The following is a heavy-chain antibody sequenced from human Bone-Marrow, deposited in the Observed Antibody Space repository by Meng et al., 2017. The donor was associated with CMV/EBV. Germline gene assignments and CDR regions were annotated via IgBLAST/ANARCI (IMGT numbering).Heavy chain of an antibody. CDR3: ARNNRHDFWSDYGMDV. CDR1: GFTFSSYA. J-gene: IGHJ6*02. CDR2: ISYDGSNK. Sequence: GESLKISCAASGFTFSSYAMHWVRQAPGKGLEWVAVISYDGSNKYYADSVKGRFTISRDNSKNTVYLQMNSLRAEDTAVYYCARNNRHDFWSDYGMDVWGQGTTVTVSS. V-gene: IGHV3-30*14. D-gene: IGHD3-3*01.